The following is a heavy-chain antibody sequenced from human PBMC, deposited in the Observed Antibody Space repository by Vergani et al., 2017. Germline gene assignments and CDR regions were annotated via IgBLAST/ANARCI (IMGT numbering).Heavy chain of an antibody. Sequence: EVQLVESGGGLVQPGGSLRLSCAASGFTVSSNYMSWVRQAPGKGLEWVSVIFSGGSTYYADSVKGRFTISRHNSKNTLYLQMNGLRAEDTAVYYCASSSVGYDSSGYYFYWGQGTLVTVSS. V-gene: IGHV3-53*04. J-gene: IGHJ4*02. CDR3: ASSSVGYDSSGYYFY. CDR1: GFTVSSNY. D-gene: IGHD3-22*01. CDR2: IFSGGST.